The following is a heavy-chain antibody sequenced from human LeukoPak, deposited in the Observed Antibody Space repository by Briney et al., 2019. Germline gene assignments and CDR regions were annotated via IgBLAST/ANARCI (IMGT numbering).Heavy chain of an antibody. Sequence: SETLSLTCTVSGGSISSYYWSWIRQPPGKGLEWLGYIYTSGSTNYNPSLKSRVTISVDTSKNQFSLKLSSVTAADTAVYYCASSPLAAADPYYFDYWGQGTLVTVSS. CDR1: GGSISSYY. CDR3: ASSPLAAADPYYFDY. CDR2: IYTSGST. V-gene: IGHV4-4*09. D-gene: IGHD6-13*01. J-gene: IGHJ4*02.